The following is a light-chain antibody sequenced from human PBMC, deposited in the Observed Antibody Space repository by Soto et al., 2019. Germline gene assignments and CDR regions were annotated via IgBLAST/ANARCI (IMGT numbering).Light chain of an antibody. CDR1: SSDVGGYNY. V-gene: IGLV2-8*01. CDR3: SSYAGSSTWV. J-gene: IGLJ2*01. Sequence: QSAPTQPPSASGSPGQSATISCTGTSSDVGGYNYVSWYQQYPGKAPKLMIYEVSKRPSGVHDRFSGSKSGNTASLTVSGLQAEDEADYYCSSYAGSSTWVFGGGTKLTVL. CDR2: EVS.